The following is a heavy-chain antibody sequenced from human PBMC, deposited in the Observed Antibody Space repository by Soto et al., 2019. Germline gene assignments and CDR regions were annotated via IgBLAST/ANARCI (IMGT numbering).Heavy chain of an antibody. D-gene: IGHD1-26*01. Sequence: GASVKVSCKASGYTFTSYYMHWVRQAPGQGLEWMGIINPSGGSTSYAQKFQGRVTMTRDTSTSTVYMELSSLRSEDTAVYYCARGSPGELARELELGYWGQGTLVTVSS. CDR3: ARGSPGELARELELGY. CDR2: INPSGGST. J-gene: IGHJ4*02. CDR1: GYTFTSYY. V-gene: IGHV1-46*01.